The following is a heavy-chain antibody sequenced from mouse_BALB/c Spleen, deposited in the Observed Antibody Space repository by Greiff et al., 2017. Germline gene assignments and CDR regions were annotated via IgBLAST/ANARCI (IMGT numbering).Heavy chain of an antibody. CDR1: GYSFTGYY. Sequence: LVKTGASVKISCKASGYSFTGYYMHWVKQSHGKSLEWIGYISCYNGATSYNQKFKGKATFTVDTSSSTAYMQFNSLTSEDSAVYYGARGKIYYDYLYAMDYWGQGTSVTVSS. V-gene: IGHV1S34*01. CDR2: ISCYNGAT. J-gene: IGHJ4*01. D-gene: IGHD2-4*01. CDR3: ARGKIYYDYLYAMDY.